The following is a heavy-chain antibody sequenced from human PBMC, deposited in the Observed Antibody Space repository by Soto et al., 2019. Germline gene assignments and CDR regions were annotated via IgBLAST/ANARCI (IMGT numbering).Heavy chain of an antibody. V-gene: IGHV4-4*02. CDR1: GGSISSSNW. D-gene: IGHD1-26*01. J-gene: IGHJ4*02. CDR2: IYNSGST. Sequence: QVQLQESGPGLVKPSGTLSLTCAVSGGSISSSNWWSWVRQPPGKGLEWIWEIYNSGSTNYNPTLKTRGTISVDKSKNQFSLKLSSVTAADTAVYYCARVLLRGYEVGAPTQIDYWGQGTLVTVSS. CDR3: ARVLLRGYEVGAPTQIDY.